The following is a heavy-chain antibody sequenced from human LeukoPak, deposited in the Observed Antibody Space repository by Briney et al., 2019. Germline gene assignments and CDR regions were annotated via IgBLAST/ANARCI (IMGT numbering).Heavy chain of an antibody. Sequence: GASVKVSCKASGYTFTSYDINWVRQATGQGLEWMGWMNPNSGNTGYAQKFQGRVTITRNTSISTAYMELSSLRSEDTAVYYCARGVVVGIAAAGTYYYYYMDVWGKGTTVTVSS. D-gene: IGHD6-13*01. V-gene: IGHV1-8*03. CDR1: GYTFTSYD. J-gene: IGHJ6*03. CDR3: ARGVVVGIAAAGTYYYYYMDV. CDR2: MNPNSGNT.